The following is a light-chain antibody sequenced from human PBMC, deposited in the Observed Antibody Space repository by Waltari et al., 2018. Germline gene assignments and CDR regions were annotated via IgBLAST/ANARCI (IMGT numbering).Light chain of an antibody. J-gene: IGLJ1*01. V-gene: IGLV1-40*01. CDR1: SSNIGAGYA. CDR2: GNS. Sequence: QSVLTQPPSVSGAPGQRVTLPCTGSSSNIGAGYAVPWYQQLPGTAPKLLIYGNSNRPSGVPDRFSGSKSGTSASLAITGLQAEDEADYYCQSYDSSLSGTYVFGTGTKVTVL. CDR3: QSYDSSLSGTYV.